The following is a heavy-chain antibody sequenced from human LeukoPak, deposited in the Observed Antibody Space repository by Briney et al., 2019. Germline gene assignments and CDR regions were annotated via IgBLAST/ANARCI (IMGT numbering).Heavy chain of an antibody. CDR2: IYYSGST. V-gene: IGHV4-59*01. Sequence: SETLSLTCTVSGGSISSYYWSWVRQPPGKGLEWIGYIYYSGSTNYNPSLKSRVTISVDTSKNQFSLKLSSVTAADTAVYYCARDLVLSYSSGWYPLGYWGQGTLVTVSS. J-gene: IGHJ4*02. D-gene: IGHD6-19*01. CDR3: ARDLVLSYSSGWYPLGY. CDR1: GGSISSYY.